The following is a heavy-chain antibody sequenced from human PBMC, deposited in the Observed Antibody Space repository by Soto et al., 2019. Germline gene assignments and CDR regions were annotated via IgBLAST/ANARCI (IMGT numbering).Heavy chain of an antibody. CDR2: FYFNGST. J-gene: IGHJ4*02. D-gene: IGHD6-13*01. CDR1: GGSISSSSYY. V-gene: IGHV4-39*02. CDR3: ARESRSLSAKYYFDY. Sequence: QLQLQESGPGLVKPSEPLSLTCTISGGSISSSSYYWGWVRQAPGKGMIWIGSFYFNGSTYYNPSLKRRVNMAVYTSKTQLALTLSSVNAADRAVYYCARESRSLSAKYYFDYWGQGTMVTVSS.